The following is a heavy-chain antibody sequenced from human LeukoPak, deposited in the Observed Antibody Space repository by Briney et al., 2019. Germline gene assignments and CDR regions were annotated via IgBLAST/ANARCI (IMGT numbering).Heavy chain of an antibody. Sequence: PGGSLRLSCAASGFTFSSYSMNWVRQAPGKGLEWVSYISSSSSTIYYADSVKGRFTISRVNAKNSLYLQMNSLRAEDTAVYYCAREAGNLDAFDIWGQGTMVTVSS. V-gene: IGHV3-48*04. D-gene: IGHD6-13*01. CDR1: GFTFSSYS. CDR3: AREAGNLDAFDI. J-gene: IGHJ3*02. CDR2: ISSSSSTI.